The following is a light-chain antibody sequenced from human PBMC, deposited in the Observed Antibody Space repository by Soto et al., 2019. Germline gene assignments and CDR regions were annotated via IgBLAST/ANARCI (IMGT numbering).Light chain of an antibody. CDR2: EAS. V-gene: IGKV3-15*01. Sequence: EIVMTQSPATLFVSPGERATVSCRASQSVSSNLAWYQQKPGQAPRLLIYEASTRAADTPVRVSGSGYGRQFTLTISSLQSEDFAVYFCHQYNDGPGGTFGQGTKVDIK. J-gene: IGKJ1*01. CDR3: HQYNDGPGGT. CDR1: QSVSSN.